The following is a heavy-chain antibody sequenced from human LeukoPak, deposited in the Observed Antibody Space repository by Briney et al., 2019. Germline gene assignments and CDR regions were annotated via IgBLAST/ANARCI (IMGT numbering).Heavy chain of an antibody. J-gene: IGHJ4*02. CDR2: INHSGST. D-gene: IGHD2-2*01. CDR3: ARAWCSSTSCLDY. Sequence: SETLSLTCAVYGGSFSGYYWSWIRQPPGKGLERIGEINHSGSTNYNPSLKSRVTISVDTSKNQFSLKLSSVTAADTAVYYCARAWCSSTSCLDYWGQGTLVTVSS. CDR1: GGSFSGYY. V-gene: IGHV4-34*01.